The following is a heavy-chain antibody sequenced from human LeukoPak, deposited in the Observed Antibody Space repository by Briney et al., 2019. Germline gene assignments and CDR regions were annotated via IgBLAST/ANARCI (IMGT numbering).Heavy chain of an antibody. Sequence: GGSLRLSCAASGFTFSSYTMNWVRQAPGKGLEWVSSISSSSTYIYYADSVKGRFTISRDNVKNFLCLQMNSLRAEDTAVYFCAREDGYCSGGNCYSYFDSWGQGTLVTVSS. CDR2: ISSSSTYI. CDR3: AREDGYCSGGNCYSYFDS. D-gene: IGHD2-15*01. V-gene: IGHV3-21*01. J-gene: IGHJ4*02. CDR1: GFTFSSYT.